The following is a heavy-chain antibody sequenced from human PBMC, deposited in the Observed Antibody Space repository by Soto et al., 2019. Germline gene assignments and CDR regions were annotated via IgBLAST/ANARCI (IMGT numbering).Heavy chain of an antibody. CDR3: ARDGSLEWLYYYYYGMDV. V-gene: IGHV1-18*01. Sequence: ASVKVSCKASGYTFTSYGISWVRQAPGQGLEWMGWISAYNGNTNYAQKLQGRVTMTTDTSTSTAYMELRSLRSDDTAVYYCARDGSLEWLYYYYYGMDVWGQGTTVTVSS. CDR1: GYTFTSYG. CDR2: ISAYNGNT. D-gene: IGHD3-3*01. J-gene: IGHJ6*02.